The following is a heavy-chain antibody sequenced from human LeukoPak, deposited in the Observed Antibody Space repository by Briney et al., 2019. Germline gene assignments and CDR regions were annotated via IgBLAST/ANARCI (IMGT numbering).Heavy chain of an antibody. CDR1: GYTFTSYG. J-gene: IGHJ4*02. V-gene: IGHV1-18*01. D-gene: IGHD6-6*01. CDR2: ISAYNGNT. Sequence: ASVKVSCKASGYTFTSYGISWVQQAPGQGLEWMGWISAYNGNTNYAQKLQGRVTMTTDTSTSTAYMELRSLRSDDTAVYYCACGIAARRVTAYYFDYRGQGTLVTVSS. CDR3: ACGIAARRVTAYYFDY.